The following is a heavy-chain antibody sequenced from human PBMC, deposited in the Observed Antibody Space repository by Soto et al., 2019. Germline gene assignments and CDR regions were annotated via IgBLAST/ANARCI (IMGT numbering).Heavy chain of an antibody. V-gene: IGHV1-8*02. CDR1: GYTFTSYY. Sequence: ASVKVSCKASGYTFTSYYMHWVRQAPGQGLEWMGRMNPNSGNTGYAQKFQGRVTMTRNTSISTAYMELSSLRSEDTAVYYCARGSHRRITIFGVVNGRGMDVWGQGTTVTVSS. D-gene: IGHD3-3*01. J-gene: IGHJ6*02. CDR3: ARGSHRRITIFGVVNGRGMDV. CDR2: MNPNSGNT.